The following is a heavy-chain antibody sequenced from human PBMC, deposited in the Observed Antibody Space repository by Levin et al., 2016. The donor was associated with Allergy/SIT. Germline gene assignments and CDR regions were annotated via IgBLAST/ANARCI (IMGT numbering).Heavy chain of an antibody. CDR2: ISYDGSNK. CDR3: TVVVAGGGFLLPTD. Sequence: GGSLRLSCAASGFTFSSYAMHWVRQAPGKGLEWVAVISYDGSNKYYADSVKGRFTISRDNSKNTLYLQMNSLRAEDTAVYYCTVVVAGGGFLLPTDWGQGTLVTVSS. J-gene: IGHJ4*02. D-gene: IGHD2-15*01. CDR1: GFTFSSYA. V-gene: IGHV3-30-3*01.